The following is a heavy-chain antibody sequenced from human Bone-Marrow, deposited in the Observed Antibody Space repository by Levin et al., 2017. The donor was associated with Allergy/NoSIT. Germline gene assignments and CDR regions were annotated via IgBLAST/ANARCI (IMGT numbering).Heavy chain of an antibody. CDR2: ISWDGGTT. Sequence: PGGSLRLSCAVSGFSFSDYTMHWVRQAPGKGLEWVSLISWDGGTTYYADSVKGRFTVSRDNSKNSLYLQMDSLRTEDTAFYYCAKVTVPSSFYYYGVDVWGQGTTVTVTS. J-gene: IGHJ6*02. CDR1: GFSFSDYT. V-gene: IGHV3-43*01. D-gene: IGHD2-2*01. CDR3: AKVTVPSSFYYYGVDV.